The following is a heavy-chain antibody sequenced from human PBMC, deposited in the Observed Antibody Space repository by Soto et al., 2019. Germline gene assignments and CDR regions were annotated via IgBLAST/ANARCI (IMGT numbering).Heavy chain of an antibody. V-gene: IGHV5-51*01. CDR1: GYSFANYW. D-gene: IGHD5-18*01. CDR2: IYPGDSET. J-gene: IGHJ4*02. CDR3: ARPGAPTDTVVYDF. Sequence: GESLKISCKASGYSFANYWIGWVCQKPGKGLEWMGVIYPGDSETTYSPSFEGQVIISVDRSRGTAFLEWSSLKASDTAMYYCARPGAPTDTVVYDFWGKGTQVTVS.